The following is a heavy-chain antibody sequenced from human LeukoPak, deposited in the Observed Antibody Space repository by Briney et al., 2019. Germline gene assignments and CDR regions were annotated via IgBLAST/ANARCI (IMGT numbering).Heavy chain of an antibody. J-gene: IGHJ4*02. CDR3: ARARWYFDR. Sequence: GGSLRLSCAASGFTFRHYWMSWVRQAPGKGLEWVANIKHDGSEKYSVDSVKGRFTISRDNAKNSLYLQMNSLRAEDTAVYYCARARWYFDRWGQGTLVTVSS. D-gene: IGHD4-23*01. CDR2: IKHDGSEK. CDR1: GFTFRHYW. V-gene: IGHV3-7*01.